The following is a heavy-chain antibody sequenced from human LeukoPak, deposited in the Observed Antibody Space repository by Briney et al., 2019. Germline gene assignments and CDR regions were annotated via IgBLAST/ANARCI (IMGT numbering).Heavy chain of an antibody. V-gene: IGHV1-2*02. CDR1: GYTFTGYY. D-gene: IGHD5-12*01. CDR2: INPSSGGT. Sequence: ASVKVSCKASGYTFTGYYMHWVRQAPGQGLEGMGWINPSSGGTNYAQKFQGRVTMTRDTSISTAYMELSRLRSDDTAVYYCAREAGYSGYDGLDYWGQGTLVTVSS. CDR3: AREAGYSGYDGLDY. J-gene: IGHJ4*02.